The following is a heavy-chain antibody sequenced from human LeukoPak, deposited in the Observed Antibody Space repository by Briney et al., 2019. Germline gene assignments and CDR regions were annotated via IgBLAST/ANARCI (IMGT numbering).Heavy chain of an antibody. CDR2: INSDGSSA. CDR3: ASHRVVRGVFDP. D-gene: IGHD3-10*01. J-gene: IGHJ5*02. Sequence: GGSLRLSCAASGFTFSTYWMHWVRQAPGKGLLWVSRINSDGSSATYADSVKGRFNISRDNAKNTLYLQMNSLRAEDTAVYYCASHRVVRGVFDPWGQGTLVSVSS. CDR1: GFTFSTYW. V-gene: IGHV3-74*01.